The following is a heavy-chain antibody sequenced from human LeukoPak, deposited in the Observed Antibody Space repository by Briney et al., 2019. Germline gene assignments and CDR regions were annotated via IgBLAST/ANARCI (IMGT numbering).Heavy chain of an antibody. CDR2: IIPIFGTA. CDR1: GGTFSSYA. D-gene: IGHD5-12*01. CDR3: ASAYLVAIGSHVDYFDY. J-gene: IGHJ4*02. Sequence: SVKVSCKASGGTFSSYAISWVRQAPGQGLEWMGGIIPIFGTANYAQKFQGRVTITADESTSTAYMELSSLRSEDTAVYYCASAYLVAIGSHVDYFDYWGQGTLVTVSS. V-gene: IGHV1-69*13.